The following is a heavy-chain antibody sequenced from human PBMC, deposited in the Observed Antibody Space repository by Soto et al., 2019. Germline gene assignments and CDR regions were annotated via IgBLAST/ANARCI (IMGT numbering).Heavy chain of an antibody. CDR3: ARGRYCSGGSCAIQH. J-gene: IGHJ1*01. CDR2: IYSGGST. Sequence: GGSLRLSCAASGFTVSSNYMSWVRQAPGKGLEWVSVIYSGGSTYYADSVKGRFTISRHNSKNTLYLQMNSLRAEDTAVYYCARGRYCSGGSCAIQHWGQGTLVTVSS. V-gene: IGHV3-53*04. CDR1: GFTVSSNY. D-gene: IGHD2-15*01.